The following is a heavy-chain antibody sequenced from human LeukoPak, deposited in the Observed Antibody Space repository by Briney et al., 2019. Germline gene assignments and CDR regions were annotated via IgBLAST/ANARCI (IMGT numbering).Heavy chain of an antibody. CDR1: GFPFSSYW. CDR2: IKQDGSKK. D-gene: IGHD5-24*01. Sequence: GGSLRLSCVASGFPFSSYWMTWVRQAPGKGLEWVANIKQDGSKKSYVDSVKGRFTISRDNAKNSLYLQTNSLRAEDTAIYYCTRVGYIDEGIDYWGQGTLVAVSS. V-gene: IGHV3-7*04. CDR3: TRVGYIDEGIDY. J-gene: IGHJ4*02.